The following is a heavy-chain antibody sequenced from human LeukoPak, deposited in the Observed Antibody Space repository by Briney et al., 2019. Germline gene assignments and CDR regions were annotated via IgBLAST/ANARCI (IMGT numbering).Heavy chain of an antibody. J-gene: IGHJ4*02. CDR1: GFTFSSYS. Sequence: GGSLRLSCAASGFTFSSYSMNWVRQAPGKGLEWVSSISSSSSYIYYADSVKGRFTISRDNAKNSLYLQMNSLRAEDTAVYYCARDLLQGSGTFDYWGQGTLVTVSS. CDR2: ISSSSSYI. D-gene: IGHD3-10*01. V-gene: IGHV3-21*01. CDR3: ARDLLQGSGTFDY.